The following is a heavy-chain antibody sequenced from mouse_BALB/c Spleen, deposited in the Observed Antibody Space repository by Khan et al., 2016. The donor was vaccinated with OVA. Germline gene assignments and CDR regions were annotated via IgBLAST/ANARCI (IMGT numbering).Heavy chain of an antibody. CDR3: ARAYYRYDVYYAMDY. CDR2: IWGGGGT. CDR1: GFSLSRYN. V-gene: IGHV2-6-4*01. Sequence: QVQLQQSGPGLVAPSQSLSITCTVSGFSLSRYNIHWVRQPPGKGLEWLGMIWGGGGTDYNSTLKSRLSIRKDKSKSQVLLKMNSLQTDDTAMYXCARAYYRYDVYYAMDYWGQGTSVTVSS. D-gene: IGHD2-14*01. J-gene: IGHJ4*01.